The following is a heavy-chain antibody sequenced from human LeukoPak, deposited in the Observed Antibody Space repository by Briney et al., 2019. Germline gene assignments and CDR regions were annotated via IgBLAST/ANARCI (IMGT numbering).Heavy chain of an antibody. Sequence: GESLRLSCAASGFTFSDYYMSWVRQAPGKGLEWLSYISISGSTTYYADSVKGRFTISRDNAKNSVFLQMNSLRAEDTAVYYWAATRYYYYMDVWGKGPRSPSP. CDR1: GFTFSDYY. D-gene: IGHD1-1*01. CDR3: AATRYYYYMDV. CDR2: ISISGSTT. V-gene: IGHV3-11*04. J-gene: IGHJ6*03.